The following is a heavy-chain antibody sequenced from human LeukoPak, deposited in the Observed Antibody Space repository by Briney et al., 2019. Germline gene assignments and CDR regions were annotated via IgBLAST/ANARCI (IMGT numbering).Heavy chain of an antibody. CDR3: ARRTFGGVIAY. J-gene: IGHJ4*02. Sequence: PSETLSLTCTVSGGSISSYYWSWIRQPPGKGLEWIGYIYYSGSTSYNPSLKSRVTLSVDTSKNQFSLRLSSVTAADTAVYYCARRTFGGVIAYWGQGTLVTVSS. CDR1: GGSISSYY. CDR2: IYYSGST. D-gene: IGHD3-16*02. V-gene: IGHV4-59*12.